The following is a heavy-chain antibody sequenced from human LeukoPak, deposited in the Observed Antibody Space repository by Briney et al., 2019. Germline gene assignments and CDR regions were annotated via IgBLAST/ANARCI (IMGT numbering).Heavy chain of an antibody. J-gene: IGHJ4*02. V-gene: IGHV3-33*03. Sequence: GGSLRLSCAASGFTFSSYGMHWVRQAPGKGLEGVAVIWYDGSNKYYADSVKGRFTISRDNAKNSLYLQMNSLRAEDTALYYCVKDALWGQGTLVTVSS. CDR1: GFTFSSYG. CDR3: VKDAL. CDR2: IWYDGSNK.